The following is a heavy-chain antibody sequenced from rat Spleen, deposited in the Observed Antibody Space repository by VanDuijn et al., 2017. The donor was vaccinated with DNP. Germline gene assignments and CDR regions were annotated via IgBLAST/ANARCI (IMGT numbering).Heavy chain of an antibody. D-gene: IGHD1-7*01. CDR3: ARYYGYFDY. CDR1: GFTFSDYY. CDR2: ISYDGSST. Sequence: EVQLVESDGGLVQPGRSLKLSCAASGFTFSDYYMAWVRQAPTKGLEWVATISYDGSSTYYRDSVKGRFTISRDNAKSTLYLQMDSLRSEDTATYYCARYYGYFDYWGQGVMVTVSS. V-gene: IGHV5-29*01. J-gene: IGHJ2*01.